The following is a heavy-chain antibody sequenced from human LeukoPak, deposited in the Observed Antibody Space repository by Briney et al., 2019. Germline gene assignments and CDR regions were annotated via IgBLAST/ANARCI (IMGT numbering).Heavy chain of an antibody. Sequence: SETLSLTCAVYGGSFSGYYWSWIRQPPGKGLEWIGEINHSGSTNYNPSLKSRVTISVDTSKNQFSLKLSSVTAADTAVYYCASGAPKVEMATEYYFDYWGQGTLVTVSS. J-gene: IGHJ4*02. CDR3: ASGAPKVEMATEYYFDY. CDR1: GGSFSGYY. CDR2: INHSGST. V-gene: IGHV4-34*01. D-gene: IGHD5-24*01.